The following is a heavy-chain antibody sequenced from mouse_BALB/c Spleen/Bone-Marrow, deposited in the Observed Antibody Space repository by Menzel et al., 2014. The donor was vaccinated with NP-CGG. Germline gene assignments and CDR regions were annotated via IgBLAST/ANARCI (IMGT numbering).Heavy chain of an antibody. J-gene: IGHJ4*01. CDR2: IYPGGIYT. CDR1: GYTLTNYW. Sequence: QVHLQQPGAELVRPGTSVKISCKASGYTLTNYWLGWVRQRPGHGLEWIGDIYPGGIYTNYNEKFKGKATLTADTSSSTAYMQLSSLTSEDSAVYFCAKEDRTEEYYYVMDYWGQGTSVTVSS. V-gene: IGHV1-63*02. D-gene: IGHD2-14*01. CDR3: AKEDRTEEYYYVMDY.